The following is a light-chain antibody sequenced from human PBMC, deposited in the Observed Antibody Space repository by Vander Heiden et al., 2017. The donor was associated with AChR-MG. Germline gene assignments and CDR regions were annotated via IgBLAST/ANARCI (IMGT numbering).Light chain of an antibody. CDR3: QQYSRSQT. J-gene: IGKJ1*01. CDR2: GAS. CDR1: QPLSNIY. Sequence: EIVLTQSPGNLSWSPGEGASLSCRASQPLSNIYLAWYQQKPGQAPRLLISGASSRATGIPDRFSGSGSGTDFTLTISRLEPEDFAVYYCQQYSRSQTFGQGTKVEIK. V-gene: IGKV3-20*01.